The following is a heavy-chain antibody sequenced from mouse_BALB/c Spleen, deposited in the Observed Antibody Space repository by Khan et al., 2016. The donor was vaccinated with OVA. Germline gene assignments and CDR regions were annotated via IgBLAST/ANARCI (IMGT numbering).Heavy chain of an antibody. CDR2: IWSAGST. CDR1: GCSLNNYS. V-gene: IGHV2-2*02. CDR3: ARRGYDYGRGALFAY. Sequence: QVQLKASGPGLVQPSQSLSITCTVSGCSLNNYSVHWVRQSPGKGLEWLGVIWSAGSTDYNAAFISRLTISKDNSRSQVFFKMNSLQPNDTAIYYCARRGYDYGRGALFAYWGQGTLVTVSA. J-gene: IGHJ3*01. D-gene: IGHD2-4*01.